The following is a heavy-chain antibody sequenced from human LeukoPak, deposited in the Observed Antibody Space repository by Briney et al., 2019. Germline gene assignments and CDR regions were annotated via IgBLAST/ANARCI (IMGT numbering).Heavy chain of an antibody. Sequence: ASVKVSCKASGYTFTGYYIHWVRHPPGQGLEWMGWSNPNSGGTNYAQKFQGRVTMTRDTSISTAYMELSSPRSDDTAIYYCARASLGVWGQGTLVTVSS. D-gene: IGHD2-2*01. J-gene: IGHJ4*02. CDR2: SNPNSGGT. CDR1: GYTFTGYY. V-gene: IGHV1-2*02. CDR3: ARASLGV.